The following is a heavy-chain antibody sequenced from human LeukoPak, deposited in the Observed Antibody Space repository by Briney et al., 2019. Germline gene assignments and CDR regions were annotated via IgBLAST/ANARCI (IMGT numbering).Heavy chain of an antibody. Sequence: ASVKVSCKASGGTFSSYAISWVRQAPGQGLEWMGGIIPIFGTANYAQKFQGRVTITADESTSTAYMELSSLRSEDTAVYYCARSSRGHFHYYYYGMDVWGQGTTVTVSS. J-gene: IGHJ6*02. CDR3: ARSSRGHFHYYYYGMDV. V-gene: IGHV1-69*13. CDR1: GGTFSSYA. D-gene: IGHD6-25*01. CDR2: IIPIFGTA.